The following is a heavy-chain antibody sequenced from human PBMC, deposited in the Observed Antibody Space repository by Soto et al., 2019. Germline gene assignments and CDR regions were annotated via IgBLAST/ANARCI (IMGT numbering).Heavy chain of an antibody. CDR1: GDSMTSSNW. CDR3: ARSEATALDY. J-gene: IGHJ4*02. Sequence: QVPLLESGPGLLKPSGTLSLTCTVSGDSMTSSNWWNWVRQPPGKGLEWIGEAHHSGRTNYNPSLKSRVTISVDRSQSHFSLQLTSVTAADTAVYYCARSEATALDYWGQGTLVTVSS. CDR2: AHHSGRT. V-gene: IGHV4-4*02.